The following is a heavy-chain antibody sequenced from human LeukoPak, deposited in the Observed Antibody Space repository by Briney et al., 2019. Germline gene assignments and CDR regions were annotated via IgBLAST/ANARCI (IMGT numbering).Heavy chain of an antibody. CDR1: GYRSVNYW. CDR2: IYPGDSDT. Sequence: ESLTISCKGSGYRSVNYWIAWVRQLPGKGLEWVGTIYPGDSDTRFSPSFRGLVTFSADKSTSTAYLQWDTLKASDTAMYYCASSQYYYDNSGHLFHYWGQGTLVTVSS. V-gene: IGHV5-51*01. D-gene: IGHD3-22*01. J-gene: IGHJ4*02. CDR3: ASSQYYYDNSGHLFHY.